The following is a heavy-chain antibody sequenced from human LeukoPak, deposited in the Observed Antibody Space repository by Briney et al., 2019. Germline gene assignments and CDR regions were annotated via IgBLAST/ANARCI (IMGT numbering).Heavy chain of an antibody. CDR3: VKDDSYYYNSGNSNY. CDR2: ISSNGGST. CDR1: GFTFSSYI. V-gene: IGHV3-64D*06. J-gene: IGHJ4*02. Sequence: GGSLRLSCSASGFTFSSYIMHWVRQAPGKGLEYVSAISSNGGSTYYADSVKGRFTISRDNSKNTLYLQMSSLGPEDTAMYLCVKDDSYYYNSGNSNYWGQGTLVTVSS. D-gene: IGHD3-10*01.